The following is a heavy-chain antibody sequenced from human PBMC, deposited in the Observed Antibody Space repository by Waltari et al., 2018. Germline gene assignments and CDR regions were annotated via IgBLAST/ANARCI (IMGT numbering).Heavy chain of an antibody. J-gene: IGHJ4*02. CDR3: ARGSGVDS. CDR2: ISDSGGTI. D-gene: IGHD7-27*01. Sequence: EVQLLESGGGMVQLGGSLRLSCAASGFTFSTYVMNWVRQAPGKGLEWVSSISDSGGTINYADSVKGRFTISRDNSKNTLYLQMNSLRADDTAVYYCARGSGVDSWGQGTLVTISS. V-gene: IGHV3-23*01. CDR1: GFTFSTYV.